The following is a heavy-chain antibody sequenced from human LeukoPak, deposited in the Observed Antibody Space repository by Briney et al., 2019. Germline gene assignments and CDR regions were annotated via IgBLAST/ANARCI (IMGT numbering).Heavy chain of an antibody. CDR2: IKSKTDDGTT. CDR1: GFTFCNAW. CDR3: TPTDSGIAAAHDY. V-gene: IGHV3-15*01. D-gene: IGHD6-13*01. Sequence: PGGSLRLSCAASGFTFCNAWMSWVRQAPGKGLEWGGRIKSKTDDGTTDYAAPVKGRFTISRDDSKNTLYLQMNSLKTEDTAVYYCTPTDSGIAAAHDYWGQGTLVTVSS. J-gene: IGHJ4*02.